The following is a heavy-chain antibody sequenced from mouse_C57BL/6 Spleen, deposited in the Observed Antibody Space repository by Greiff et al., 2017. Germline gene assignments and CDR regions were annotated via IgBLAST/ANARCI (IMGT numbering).Heavy chain of an antibody. CDR2: ISSGGDYI. V-gene: IGHV5-9-1*02. J-gene: IGHJ3*01. D-gene: IGHD2-4*01. CDR3: TRGYDYSFAY. CDR1: GFTFSSYA. Sequence: EVMLVESGAGLVKPGGSLKLSCAASGFTFSSYAMSWVRQTPEKRLEWVAYISSGGDYIYYADTVKGRFTISRDNARNTLYLQMSSLKSEDTAMYYCTRGYDYSFAYWGQGTLVTVSA.